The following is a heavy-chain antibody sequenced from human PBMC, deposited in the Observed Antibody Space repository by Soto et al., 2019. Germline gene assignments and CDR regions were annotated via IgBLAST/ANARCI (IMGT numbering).Heavy chain of an antibody. D-gene: IGHD6-6*01. CDR1: GGSISSYY. Sequence: ETLSLTCTVSGGSISSYYWSWIRQPPGKGLEWIGYIYYSGSTNYNPSLKSRVTISVDTSKNQFSLKLSSVTAADTAVYYCASLELVAPYYYYGMDVWGQGTTVTVSS. CDR3: ASLELVAPYYYYGMDV. J-gene: IGHJ6*02. V-gene: IGHV4-59*01. CDR2: IYYSGST.